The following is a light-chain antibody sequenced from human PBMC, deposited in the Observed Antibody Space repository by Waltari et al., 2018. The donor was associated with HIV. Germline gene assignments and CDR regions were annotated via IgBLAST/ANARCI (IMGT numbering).Light chain of an antibody. Sequence: QSALTQPASVSASPGQSITIPCPGPSSHIGNYDLVSWYQQRPGKAPKLMIYEVNKWPSGVSNRFSGSKSGITASLTISGLQAEDEADYYCCSYVTTGTWVFGGGTKLTVL. CDR3: CSYVTTGTWV. CDR1: SSHIGNYDL. CDR2: EVN. J-gene: IGLJ3*02. V-gene: IGLV2-23*02.